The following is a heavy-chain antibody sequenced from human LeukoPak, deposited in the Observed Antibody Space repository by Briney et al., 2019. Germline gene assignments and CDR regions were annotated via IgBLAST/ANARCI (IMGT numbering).Heavy chain of an antibody. Sequence: GRSLRLSCAASGFTFKSYGMHWVRQAPGKGLEWVAVIWYDGSNKYYADSVKGRFTISRDNSKNTLYLQMNSLRAEDTAVYYCAKGHIWFGELLRSLFDYWGQGTLVTVSS. CDR3: AKGHIWFGELLRSLFDY. V-gene: IGHV3-33*06. J-gene: IGHJ4*02. CDR2: IWYDGSNK. CDR1: GFTFKSYG. D-gene: IGHD3-10*01.